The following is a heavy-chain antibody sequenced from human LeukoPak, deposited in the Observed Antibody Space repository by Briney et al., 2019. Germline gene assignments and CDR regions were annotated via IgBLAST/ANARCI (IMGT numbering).Heavy chain of an antibody. D-gene: IGHD3-22*01. CDR2: FDPEDGET. J-gene: IGHJ4*02. CDR3: ARVSGNSGYDVYYYDSSGYFSY. Sequence: ASVKVSCKVSGYTLTELSMHWVRQAPGKGLEWMGGFDPEDGETIYAQKFQGRVTMTEDTSTDTAYMELSSLRSEDTAVYYCARVSGNSGYDVYYYDSSGYFSYWGQGTLVTVSS. CDR1: GYTLTELS. V-gene: IGHV1-24*01.